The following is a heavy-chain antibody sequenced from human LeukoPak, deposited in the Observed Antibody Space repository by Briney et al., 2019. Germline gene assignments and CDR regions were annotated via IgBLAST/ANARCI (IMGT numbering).Heavy chain of an antibody. J-gene: IGHJ4*02. CDR1: GGSFSGYY. Sequence: SETLSLTCAVYGGSFSGYYWSWIRQPPGKGLEWIVETNHSGSTNYNPSLKSRVTISVDTSKNQFSLKLSSVTAADTAVYYCARAGRSASDFDYWGQGTLVTVSS. CDR3: ARAGRSASDFDY. D-gene: IGHD2-2*01. CDR2: TNHSGST. V-gene: IGHV4-34*01.